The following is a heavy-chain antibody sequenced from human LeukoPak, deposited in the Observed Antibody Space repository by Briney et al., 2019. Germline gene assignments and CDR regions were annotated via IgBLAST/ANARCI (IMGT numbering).Heavy chain of an antibody. CDR2: ISAYNGNT. D-gene: IGHD3-10*01. Sequence: ASVKVSCKASGYTFTSYAMNWVRQAPGQGLEWMGWISAYNGNTNYAQKLQGRVTMTTDTSTSTAYMELRSLRSDDTAVYYCARRSLWFGEYNILDIWGQGTMVTVSS. CDR1: GYTFTSYA. J-gene: IGHJ3*02. V-gene: IGHV1-18*01. CDR3: ARRSLWFGEYNILDI.